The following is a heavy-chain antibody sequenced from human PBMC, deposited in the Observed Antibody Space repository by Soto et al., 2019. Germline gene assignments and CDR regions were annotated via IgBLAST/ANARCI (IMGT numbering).Heavy chain of an antibody. D-gene: IGHD2-2*01. Sequence: SCKTSGYAFPHYGMHWVRQAPGKGLEWVAVISYDGSNKYYADSVKGRFTISRDNSKNTLYLQMNSLRAEDTAVYYCAKDVAYCSSTSCYLYYFDYWGQGTLVTVSS. CDR3: AKDVAYCSSTSCYLYYFDY. J-gene: IGHJ4*02. CDR2: ISYDGSNK. CDR1: GYAFPHYG. V-gene: IGHV3-30*18.